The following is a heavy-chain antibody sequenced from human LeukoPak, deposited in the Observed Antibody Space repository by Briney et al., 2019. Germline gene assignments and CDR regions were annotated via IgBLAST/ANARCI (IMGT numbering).Heavy chain of an antibody. CDR3: ARDYSDYYDSSGYDY. CDR1: GYTFTSYA. V-gene: IGHV1-3*01. D-gene: IGHD3-22*01. Sequence: ASVKVSCKASGYTFTSYAMHWVRQAPGQRLEWMGWINAGNGNTKYSQKFQGRVTITRDTSASTAYMELSSLRSEDTAVYYCARDYSDYYDSSGYDYRGQGTLVTVSS. CDR2: INAGNGNT. J-gene: IGHJ4*02.